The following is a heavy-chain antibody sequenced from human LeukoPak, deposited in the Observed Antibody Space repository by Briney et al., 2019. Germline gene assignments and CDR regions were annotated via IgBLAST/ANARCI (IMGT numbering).Heavy chain of an antibody. Sequence: SETLSLTCTVSGGSISSYYWSWIRQPPGKGLEWIGYIYYSGSTNYNPSLKSRVTISVDTSKNQFSLKLSSVTAADTAVYYCARHGWASTTVVANWFDPWGPGTLVTVSS. CDR2: IYYSGST. CDR3: ARHGWASTTVVANWFDP. V-gene: IGHV4-59*08. D-gene: IGHD4-23*01. J-gene: IGHJ5*02. CDR1: GGSISSYY.